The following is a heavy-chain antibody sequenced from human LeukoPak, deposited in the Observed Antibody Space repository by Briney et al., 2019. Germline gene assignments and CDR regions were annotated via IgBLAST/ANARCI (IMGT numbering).Heavy chain of an antibody. CDR1: GFTFSSYG. D-gene: IGHD5-12*01. CDR2: ISYDGSNK. Sequence: GSLRLSCAASGFTFSSYGMHWVRQAPGKGLEWVAVISYDGSNKYYADSVKGRFTISRDNSKNTLYLQMNSLRTEDTAVYYCAKSREDIVFAYWGQGTLVTVSS. J-gene: IGHJ4*02. V-gene: IGHV3-30*18. CDR3: AKSREDIVFAY.